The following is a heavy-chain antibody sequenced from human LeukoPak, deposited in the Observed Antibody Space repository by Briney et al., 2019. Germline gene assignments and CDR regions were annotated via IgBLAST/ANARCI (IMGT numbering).Heavy chain of an antibody. CDR2: IYTSGST. CDR1: GGSISSGCYY. D-gene: IGHD3-3*01. Sequence: PSETLSLTCTVSGGSISSGCYYWSWIRQPAGKGLEWIGRIYTSGSTNYNPSLKSRVTISVATSKNQFSLKLSSVTAADTAVYYCASTGTIFGVVMDWGQGTLVTVSS. V-gene: IGHV4-61*02. J-gene: IGHJ4*02. CDR3: ASTGTIFGVVMD.